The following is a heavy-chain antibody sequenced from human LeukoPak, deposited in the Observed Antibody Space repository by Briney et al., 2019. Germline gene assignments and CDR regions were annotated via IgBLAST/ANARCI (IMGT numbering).Heavy chain of an antibody. CDR3: AFRKGESGPHDY. J-gene: IGHJ4*02. CDR2: IIPILGIA. V-gene: IGHV1-69*04. CDR1: GGTFSSYA. Sequence: KXSCXASGGTFSSYAISWVRQAPGQGLEWMGRIIPILGIANYAQKFQGRVTITADKSTSTAYMELSSLRSEDTAVYCCAFRKGESGPHDYWGQGTLVTVSS. D-gene: IGHD1-14*01.